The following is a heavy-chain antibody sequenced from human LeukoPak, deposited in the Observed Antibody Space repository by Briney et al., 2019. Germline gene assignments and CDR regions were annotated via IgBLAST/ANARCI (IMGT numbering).Heavy chain of an antibody. D-gene: IGHD3-16*01. V-gene: IGHV4-59*08. CDR1: DDSINNNY. Sequence: PSETLSLTCTVSDDSINNNYWSWIRQPPGKELECIGYIHYSGSTSYNPSLKSRVTISIDTSKNQFSLKLNSVTAADTAVYYCARRGLNRQNFDYWGQGTLVTVSS. J-gene: IGHJ4*02. CDR2: IHYSGST. CDR3: ARRGLNRQNFDY.